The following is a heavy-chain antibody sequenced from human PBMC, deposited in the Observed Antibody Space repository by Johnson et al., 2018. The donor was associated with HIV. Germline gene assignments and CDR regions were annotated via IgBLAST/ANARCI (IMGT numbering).Heavy chain of an antibody. D-gene: IGHD3-10*01. J-gene: IGHJ3*02. Sequence: VQLVESGGGVVRPGGSLRLSCAASGFTFDDYGMSWVRQAPGKGLEWDSGINWNGGSTGYADSVKGRFTISRDNAKNSLYLQMNSLRAEDAAVYYCARVFVDDEDTWVNYYDALDIWGQGTMVTVSS. CDR1: GFTFDDYG. CDR2: INWNGGST. V-gene: IGHV3-20*04. CDR3: ARVFVDDEDTWVNYYDALDI.